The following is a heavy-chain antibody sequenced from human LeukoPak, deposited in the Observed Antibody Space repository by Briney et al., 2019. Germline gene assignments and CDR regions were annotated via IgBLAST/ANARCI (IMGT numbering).Heavy chain of an antibody. V-gene: IGHV3-9*01. D-gene: IGHD6-13*01. CDR2: ISWNSGSI. CDR1: GFTFDDYA. J-gene: IGHJ6*02. CDR3: AKDMAAAGTKGYYYYYGMDV. Sequence: GRSLGLSCAASGFTFDDYAMHWVRQAPGKGLEWVSGISWNSGSIGYADSVKGRFTISRDNAKNSLYLQMNSLRAEDTALYYCAKDMAAAGTKGYYYYYGMDVWGQGTTVTVSS.